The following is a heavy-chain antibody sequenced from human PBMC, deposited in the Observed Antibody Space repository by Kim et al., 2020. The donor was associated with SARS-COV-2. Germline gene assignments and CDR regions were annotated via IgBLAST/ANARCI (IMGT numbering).Heavy chain of an antibody. D-gene: IGHD6-13*01. Sequence: SETLSLTCTVSGGSVSSGSYYWSWIRQPPGKGLEWIGYIYYSGSTNYNPSLKSRVTISVDTSKNQFSLKLSSVTAADTVVYYCASLSHSSWHYYYYGMDVWGQGTTVTVSS. CDR2: IYYSGST. J-gene: IGHJ6*02. CDR1: GGSVSSGSYY. V-gene: IGHV4-61*01. CDR3: ASLSHSSWHYYYYGMDV.